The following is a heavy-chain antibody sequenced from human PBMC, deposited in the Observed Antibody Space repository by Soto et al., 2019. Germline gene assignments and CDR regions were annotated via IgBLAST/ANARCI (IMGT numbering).Heavy chain of an antibody. CDR2: ISGSGGST. CDR1: GFTFSSYA. V-gene: IGHV3-23*01. D-gene: IGHD3-10*01. CDR3: AKGRVWFGAGMDV. Sequence: EVQLLESGGGLVQPGGSLRLSCAASGFTFSSYAMSWVRQAPGKGLEWVSAISGSGGSTYYAESVKGRFTISRDNSKNTLYLQMNRLRAEDTAVYYCAKGRVWFGAGMDVWGQGTTVSVSS. J-gene: IGHJ6*02.